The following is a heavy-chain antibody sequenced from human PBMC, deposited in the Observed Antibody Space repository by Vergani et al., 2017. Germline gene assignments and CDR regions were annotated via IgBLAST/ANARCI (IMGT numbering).Heavy chain of an antibody. Sequence: EVQLVQSGAEVKKPGESLKISCKGSGYSFTSYWLGWVRQMPGKGLEWMGIIYPGDSNTRYSPSFQGQVTISADKSISTAYLQWSSLKASETSMYYCAGLGHARLYYDSGGDGGFDYWGQGTLVTVSS. D-gene: IGHD3-22*01. CDR3: AGLGHARLYYDSGGDGGFDY. V-gene: IGHV5-51*01. CDR2: IYPGDSNT. CDR1: GYSFTSYW. J-gene: IGHJ4*02.